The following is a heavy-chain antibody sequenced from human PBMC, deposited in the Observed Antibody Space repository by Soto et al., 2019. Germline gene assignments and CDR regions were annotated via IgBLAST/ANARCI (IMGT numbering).Heavy chain of an antibody. Sequence: QVQLVDSGGGLVEPGGSLRLSCAASGFRFSDHYMTWIRQAPGKGLEWVSKISGDGTTIYYADSVKGRFTVSRDNAKNSVYLQMNSLRAEDTAVYYCASDPYYYASGFWGQGTLVTVSS. D-gene: IGHD3-10*01. CDR1: GFRFSDHY. J-gene: IGHJ4*02. CDR3: ASDPYYYASGF. V-gene: IGHV3-11*01. CDR2: ISGDGTTI.